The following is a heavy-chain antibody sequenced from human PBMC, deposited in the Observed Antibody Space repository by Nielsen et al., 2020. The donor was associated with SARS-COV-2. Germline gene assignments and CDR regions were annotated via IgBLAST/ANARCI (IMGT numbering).Heavy chain of an antibody. Sequence: GSLRLSCAASGFTFRDFYVSWIRQGPGKGLDWPAYISGDGATIYHADSVKGRFTISRDNAKSSVYLHMDSLRVEDTALYYCARVNHSSISAWGQGTLVIVSS. J-gene: IGHJ5*02. CDR3: ARVNHSSISA. V-gene: IGHV3-11*04. CDR1: GFTFRDFY. CDR2: ISGDGATI. D-gene: IGHD6-13*01.